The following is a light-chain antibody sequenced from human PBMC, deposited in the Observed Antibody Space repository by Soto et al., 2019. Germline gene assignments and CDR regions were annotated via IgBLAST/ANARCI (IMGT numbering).Light chain of an antibody. CDR2: AAS. CDR1: QSVGRDY. Sequence: EIVLTQSPGTLSLSPGERATLSCRASQSVGRDYLAWYQQKPGQAPRLLIYAASSRATGIPDRFSGSGSGTDFTLTINRLEPEDFAVFYCQQRSNWPPRWTFGQGTKVDIK. CDR3: QQRSNWPPRWT. V-gene: IGKV3D-20*02. J-gene: IGKJ1*01.